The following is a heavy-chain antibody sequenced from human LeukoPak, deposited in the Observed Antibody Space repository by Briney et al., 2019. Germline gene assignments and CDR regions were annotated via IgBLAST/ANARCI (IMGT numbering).Heavy chain of an antibody. CDR1: GYTFTDYY. Sequence: ASVKVSCKASGYTFTDYYMHWVRQAPGQGLEWMGWINPNSGGTNYAQKFQGRVTMTRDTSISTAYMELSSLRSEDTAVYYCARDFGYSSSWYDWGQGTLVTVSS. CDR3: ARDFGYSSSWYD. CDR2: INPNSGGT. V-gene: IGHV1-2*02. D-gene: IGHD6-13*01. J-gene: IGHJ4*02.